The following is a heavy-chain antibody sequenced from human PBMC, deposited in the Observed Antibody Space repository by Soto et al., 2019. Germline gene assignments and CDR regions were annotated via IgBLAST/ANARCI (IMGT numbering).Heavy chain of an antibody. CDR2: ISSGGSVI. V-gene: IGHV3-11*01. J-gene: IGHJ4*02. CDR1: GFTFSDYY. D-gene: IGHD4-4*01. Sequence: QVQLVESGGGLVKPGGSLRLSCVASGFTFSDYYMSWFRQAPGKGLEWVSYISSGGSVIYSADSMKGRFTIPRDNAKNSLYLQVNSLRAEDTAVYFCAREPRDDYMISGGFDYWGQGTLVSVSS. CDR3: AREPRDDYMISGGFDY.